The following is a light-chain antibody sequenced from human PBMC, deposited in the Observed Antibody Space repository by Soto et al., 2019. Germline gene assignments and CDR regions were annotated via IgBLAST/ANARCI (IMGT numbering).Light chain of an antibody. CDR1: QSISGY. V-gene: IGKV1-39*01. CDR2: AAS. Sequence: DIQMTQSPSSLSASVGDRVAITCRASQSISGYLNWYQQTPGKAPKLLIYAASSLQSGVPSRFSGIGSGTEFTLTVSRLQPDDFETYYCQQSYSNPWTFGQGTKVDI. J-gene: IGKJ1*01. CDR3: QQSYSNPWT.